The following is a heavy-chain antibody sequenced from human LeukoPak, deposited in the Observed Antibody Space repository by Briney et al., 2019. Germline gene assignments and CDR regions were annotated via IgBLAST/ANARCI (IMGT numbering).Heavy chain of an antibody. V-gene: IGHV3-21*04. CDR3: ARDTSYYCSSTSCYFGAYYYYGMDV. CDR2: ISSSSSYI. CDR1: GFTFSSYS. D-gene: IGHD2-2*01. J-gene: IGHJ6*02. Sequence: GGSLRLSCAASGFTFSSYSMNCVRQAPGKGLEWVSSISSSSSYIYYADSVKGRFTISRDNAKNSLYLQMNSLRAEDTAVYYCARDTSYYCSSTSCYFGAYYYYGMDVWGQGTTVTVSS.